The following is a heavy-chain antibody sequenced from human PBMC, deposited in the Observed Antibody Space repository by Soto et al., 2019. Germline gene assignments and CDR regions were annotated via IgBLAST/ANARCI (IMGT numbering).Heavy chain of an antibody. J-gene: IGHJ4*02. Sequence: SETLSLTCTVSGGSISSSSYYWGWIRQPPGKGLEWIGSIYYSGSTYYNPSLKSRVTISVDTSKNQLSLKLSSVTAADTAVYYCARLVAGRWLQFAFVYFDYWGQGTLVTVSS. CDR1: GGSISSSSYY. D-gene: IGHD5-12*01. CDR2: IYYSGST. CDR3: ARLVAGRWLQFAFVYFDY. V-gene: IGHV4-39*01.